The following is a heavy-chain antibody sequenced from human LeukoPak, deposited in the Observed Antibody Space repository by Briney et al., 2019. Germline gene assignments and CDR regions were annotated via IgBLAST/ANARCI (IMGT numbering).Heavy chain of an antibody. CDR1: GFIFSSYT. Sequence: GGSLRLSYAGSGFIFSSYTVIWVRQARGKGLEWVSSIGSSGNYIYYADSVKGRFTISRDNAKNFLYLRMNSLRAEDTAVYYCARDGVFGLLSVFDYWGQGTLVTVSS. CDR3: ARDGVFGLLSVFDY. V-gene: IGHV3-21*06. J-gene: IGHJ4*02. D-gene: IGHD3-3*01. CDR2: IGSSGNYI.